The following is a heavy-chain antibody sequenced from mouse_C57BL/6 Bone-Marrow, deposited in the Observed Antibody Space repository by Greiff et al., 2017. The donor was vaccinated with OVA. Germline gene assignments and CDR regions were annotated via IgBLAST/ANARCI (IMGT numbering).Heavy chain of an antibody. CDR2: IDPETGGT. J-gene: IGHJ4*01. D-gene: IGHD2-1*01. Sequence: QVQLKQSGAELVRPGASVTLSCKASGYTFTDYEMHWVKQTPVHGLEWIGAIDPETGGTAYNQKFKGKAILTADKSSSTAYMELRSLTSEDSAVYYCTREGGNYEDYAMDYWGQGTSVTVSS. CDR1: GYTFTDYE. CDR3: TREGGNYEDYAMDY. V-gene: IGHV1-15*01.